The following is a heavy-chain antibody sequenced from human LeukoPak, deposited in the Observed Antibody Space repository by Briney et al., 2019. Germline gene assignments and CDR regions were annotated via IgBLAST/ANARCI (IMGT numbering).Heavy chain of an antibody. D-gene: IGHD5-18*01. J-gene: IGHJ4*02. CDR2: ISGSGGST. CDR3: AKDGSWIQLWLPNY. CDR1: GFTFSSYA. Sequence: PGGSLRLSCAASGFTFSSYAMSWVRQAPGKGIEGVSAISGSGGSTYYADSVKGRFTISRDNSKNTLYLQMNSLRAEDTAVYYCAKDGSWIQLWLPNYWGQGTLVTVSS. V-gene: IGHV3-23*01.